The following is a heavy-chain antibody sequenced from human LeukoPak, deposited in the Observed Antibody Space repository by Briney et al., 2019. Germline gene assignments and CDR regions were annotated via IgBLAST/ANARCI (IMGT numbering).Heavy chain of an antibody. J-gene: IGHJ4*02. D-gene: IGHD6-13*01. CDR3: ARQVRIAATGTPSAPVYFDY. V-gene: IGHV4-39*01. Sequence: KPSETLSLTCSVSGGSISSSSYYWGWIRQPPGKGLEWIGSIYYSGSTYYNPSLKSRLTISVDTSKNQFSLKLSSVTAADTAVYYCARQVRIAATGTPSAPVYFDYWGQGMLVTVSS. CDR2: IYYSGST. CDR1: GGSISSSSYY.